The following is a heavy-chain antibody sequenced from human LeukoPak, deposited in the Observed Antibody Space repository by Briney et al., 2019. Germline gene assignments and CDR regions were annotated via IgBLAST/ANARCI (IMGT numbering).Heavy chain of an antibody. CDR1: GFTFSSYW. Sequence: LPGGSLRLSCAASGFTFSSYWMSWVRQAPGRGLEWVANIKQDGSEKYYVDSVKGRFIISRDNAKNSLYLQMNSLRAEGTAVYYCARDTAMVVFDYWGQGTLVTVSS. CDR3: ARDTAMVVFDY. V-gene: IGHV3-7*01. J-gene: IGHJ4*02. D-gene: IGHD5-18*01. CDR2: IKQDGSEK.